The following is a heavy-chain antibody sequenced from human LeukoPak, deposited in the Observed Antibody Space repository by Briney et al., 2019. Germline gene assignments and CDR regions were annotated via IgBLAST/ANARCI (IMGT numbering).Heavy chain of an antibody. D-gene: IGHD2-15*01. J-gene: IGHJ4*02. CDR3: ARGYCSGGSCYFDY. V-gene: IGHV3-21*01. CDR2: ICSSSSYI. Sequence: PGGSLRLSCAASGFTFSSYSMNWVRQAPGKGLEWVSSICSSSSYIYYADSVKGRFTISRDNAKNSLYLQMNSLRAEDTAVYYCARGYCSGGSCYFDYWGQGTLVTVSS. CDR1: GFTFSSYS.